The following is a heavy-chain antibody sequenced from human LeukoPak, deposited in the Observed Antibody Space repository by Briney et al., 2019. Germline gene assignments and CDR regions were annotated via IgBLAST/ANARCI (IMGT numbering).Heavy chain of an antibody. V-gene: IGHV1-69*05. J-gene: IGHJ4*02. D-gene: IGHD3-9*01. CDR3: ARAPPTGYPVDY. Sequence: ASVKVSCKASGGTFSSYAISWVRQAPGQGLEWMGGIIPIFGTANYAQKFQGRVTITTDKSTSTAYMELSSLRSEDTAVYYCARAPPTGYPVDYWGQGTLVTVSS. CDR2: IIPIFGTA. CDR1: GGTFSSYA.